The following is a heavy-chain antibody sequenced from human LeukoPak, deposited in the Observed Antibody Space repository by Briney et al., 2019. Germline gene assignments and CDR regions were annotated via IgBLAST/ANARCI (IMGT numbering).Heavy chain of an antibody. CDR2: ISGSGGST. CDR3: AKDGQWLGFFDY. CDR1: GFTFSSYA. J-gene: IGHJ4*02. Sequence: GGSLRLSCAASGFTFSSYAMSWVRQAPGKGLEWVSAISGSGGSTYYADSVKGRFTISRDSSKNTLYLQMNSLRAEDTAVYYCAKDGQWLGFFDYWGQGTLVTVSS. V-gene: IGHV3-23*01. D-gene: IGHD6-19*01.